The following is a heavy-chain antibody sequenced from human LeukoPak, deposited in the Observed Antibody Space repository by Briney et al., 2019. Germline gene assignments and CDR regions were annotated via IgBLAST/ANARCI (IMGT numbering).Heavy chain of an antibody. CDR2: INHSGTT. Sequence: PSETLSLTCAVSGGSISSSNWWSWVRQPPGKGLEWIGEINHSGTTNYNPSLKSRVTISVDTSKNQFSLSLSSVTAADTAVYYCARPLTYCSGGSCYGNWFGPWGQGTLVTVSS. CDR3: ARPLTYCSGGSCYGNWFGP. J-gene: IGHJ5*02. CDR1: GGSISSSNW. D-gene: IGHD2-15*01. V-gene: IGHV4-4*02.